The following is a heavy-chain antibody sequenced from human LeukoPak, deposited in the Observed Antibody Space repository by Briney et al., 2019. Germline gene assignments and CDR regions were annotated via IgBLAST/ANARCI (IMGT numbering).Heavy chain of an antibody. V-gene: IGHV3-23*01. CDR3: AKDPYYYGSGSYEGVATVFDY. CDR1: GFTFSSYA. Sequence: GGFLRLSCAASGFTFSSYAMSWVRQAPGKGLEWVSAISGSGGSTYYADSVKGRFTISRDNSKNTLYLQMNSLRAEDTAVYYCAKDPYYYGSGSYEGVATVFDYWGQGTLVTVSS. D-gene: IGHD3-10*01. J-gene: IGHJ4*02. CDR2: ISGSGGST.